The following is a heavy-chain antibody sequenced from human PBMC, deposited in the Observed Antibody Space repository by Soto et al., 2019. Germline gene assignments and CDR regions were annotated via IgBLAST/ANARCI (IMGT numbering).Heavy chain of an antibody. D-gene: IGHD3-22*01. CDR1: GGSVGSGAYY. J-gene: IGHJ3*02. V-gene: IGHV4-61*08. CDR3: ARHDYSDRTFDI. CDR2: FQYSGGT. Sequence: SETLSLTCTVSGGSVGSGAYYWSWIRQPPGNALEWIGYFQYSGGTNYNSSLKSRVTISVDRSRNQFSLKLTSVTAADTAFYYCARHDYSDRTFDIWGQGTMVTVSS.